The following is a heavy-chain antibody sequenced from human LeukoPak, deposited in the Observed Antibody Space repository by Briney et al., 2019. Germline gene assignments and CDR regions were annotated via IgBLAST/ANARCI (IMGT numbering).Heavy chain of an antibody. CDR3: ARIGVVAYSGSY. CDR1: GFTFSSYE. D-gene: IGHD1-26*01. Sequence: GGSLRLSCAASGFTFSSYEMNWVRQAPGKGLEWVSYISSSGSTIYYADSAKGRFTISRDNAKNSLYLQMNSLKAEDTAVYYCARIGVVAYSGSYWGQGTLVTVSS. V-gene: IGHV3-48*03. J-gene: IGHJ4*02. CDR2: ISSSGSTI.